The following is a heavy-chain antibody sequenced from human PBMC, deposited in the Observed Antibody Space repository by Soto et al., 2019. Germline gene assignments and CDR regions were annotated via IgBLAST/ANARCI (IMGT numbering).Heavy chain of an antibody. CDR3: ARDSPEMAGTYYHYGMDV. CDR1: GFTFRNFW. V-gene: IGHV3-7*01. Sequence: EVQLVESGGGLVQPVGSLRLSCAASGFTFRNFWMTWVRQAPGKGLEWVATIKQDGSEKHYVDSVKGRFSISRDNAKNSLDLQMNNLRVEDTAVYYCARDSPEMAGTYYHYGMDVWGRGTTITVSS. J-gene: IGHJ6*02. CDR2: IKQDGSEK. D-gene: IGHD1-1*01.